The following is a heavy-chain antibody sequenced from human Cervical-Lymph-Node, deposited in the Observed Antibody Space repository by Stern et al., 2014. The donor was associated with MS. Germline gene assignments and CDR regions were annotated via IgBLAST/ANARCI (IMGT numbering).Heavy chain of an antibody. J-gene: IGHJ6*02. Sequence: MQLVESGPGLVKPSQTLSLNCTVSGDSITRGGYYWNWIRHHPGKGLEWIGYIYYSGRAYYNPSLKSRATISVDTSKHQFSLKLDSVTAADTAIYYCARDGDTSGMDVWGQGTTVAVSS. CDR2: IYYSGRA. V-gene: IGHV4-31*03. CDR3: ARDGDTSGMDV. CDR1: GDSITRGGYY.